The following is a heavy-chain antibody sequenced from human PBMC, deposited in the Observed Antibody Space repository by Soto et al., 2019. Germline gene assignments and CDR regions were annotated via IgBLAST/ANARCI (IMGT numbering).Heavy chain of an antibody. CDR2: LSGSGVST. CDR3: AKGGGSKDYYDTSGYYLYYYYAMDV. D-gene: IGHD3-22*01. CDR1: GFTFSSYA. J-gene: IGHJ6*02. Sequence: EVQLLESGGGLVQPGGSLRLSCAASGFTFSSYAMTWVRQAPGKGLEWVSALSGSGVSTYYADSVKGRFTISRDNSKNTLYLQMNSRRGEDTAVYYCAKGGGSKDYYDTSGYYLYYYYAMDVWGQGTTVTVSS. V-gene: IGHV3-23*01.